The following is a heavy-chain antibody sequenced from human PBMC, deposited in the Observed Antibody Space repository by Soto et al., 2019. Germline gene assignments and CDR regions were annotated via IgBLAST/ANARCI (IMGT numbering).Heavy chain of an antibody. CDR1: GGSISSSSYY. CDR2: IFYSGST. Sequence: QLQLQESGPGLVKPSETLSLTCTVSGGSISSSSYYWGWIRQPPGKGLEWIGSIFYSGSTYYNPSRKRRATISVDKSKNQFSLKLSSVTAADTAVYYGARLGSGWYISPDWFDPWGQGTLVTVSS. V-gene: IGHV4-39*01. J-gene: IGHJ5*02. CDR3: ARLGSGWYISPDWFDP. D-gene: IGHD6-19*01.